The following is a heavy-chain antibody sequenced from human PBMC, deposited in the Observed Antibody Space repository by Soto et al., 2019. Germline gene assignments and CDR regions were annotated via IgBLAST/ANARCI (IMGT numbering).Heavy chain of an antibody. Sequence: QVQMVQSGAEVQKPGASVKVSCRASGYSFTSYDVNWVRQATGQGLEWMGWMNPNSGNTAFAEKFQGRVTMTRDTPISTAYMELSGLTSEDTAVYYCARYPYTSYCSDGSCSYDAFDIWGQGTVVTVSS. CDR3: ARYPYTSYCSDGSCSYDAFDI. D-gene: IGHD2-15*01. J-gene: IGHJ3*02. V-gene: IGHV1-8*01. CDR1: GYSFTSYD. CDR2: MNPNSGNT.